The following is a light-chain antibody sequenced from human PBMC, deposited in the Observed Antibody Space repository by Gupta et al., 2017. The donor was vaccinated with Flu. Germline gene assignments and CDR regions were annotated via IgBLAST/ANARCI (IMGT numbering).Light chain of an antibody. CDR3: QAWDSGTCG. CDR2: QDT. V-gene: IGLV3-1*01. Sequence: SYDLTQPPSVSVSPGAPASITCSGDKLGDIYVSWYQQKPGQSPVLVIYQDTQRPSGIPERFSGSNSGNTATLTITGTQAMDEADYYCQAWDSGTCGFGGGTKLTVL. CDR1: KLGDIY. J-gene: IGLJ2*01.